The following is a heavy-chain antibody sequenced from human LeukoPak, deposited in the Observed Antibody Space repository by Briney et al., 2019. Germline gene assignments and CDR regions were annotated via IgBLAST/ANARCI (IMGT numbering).Heavy chain of an antibody. V-gene: IGHV1-2*02. J-gene: IGHJ5*02. CDR2: INPNSGVT. D-gene: IGHD3-16*01. Sequence: ASVKVSCKASGYTFTGYYMHWVRQAPGQGLEWMGWINPNSGVTNYAQKFQGRVTMTRDTSISTAYMELSRLRSEDTAVYYCARVRGNRGWFDPWGQGTLVTVSS. CDR3: ARVRGNRGWFDP. CDR1: GYTFTGYY.